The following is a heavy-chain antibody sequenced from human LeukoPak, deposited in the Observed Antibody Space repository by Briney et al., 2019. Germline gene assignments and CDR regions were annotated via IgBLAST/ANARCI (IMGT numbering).Heavy chain of an antibody. D-gene: IGHD3-22*01. J-gene: IGHJ6*03. CDR3: ASSGYYYGYYYYYMDV. Sequence: SETLSLTCTVSGGSISSSSYYWGWIRLPPGKGLEWIGSIYYSGSTYYNPSLKSRVTISVDTSKNQFSLKLSSVTAADTAVYYCASSGYYYGYYYYYMDVWGKGTTVTVSS. CDR2: IYYSGST. CDR1: GGSISSSSYY. V-gene: IGHV4-39*01.